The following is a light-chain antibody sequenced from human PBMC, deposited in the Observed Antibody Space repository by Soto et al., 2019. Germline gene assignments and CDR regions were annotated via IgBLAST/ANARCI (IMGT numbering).Light chain of an antibody. CDR1: ESVSSN. Sequence: EIVMTQSPATLSVSPGERATLSCRAIESVSSNLAWYQQNPGQAPSLLIYDASTSATGIPARSSGTGSGIEFTLTIAGLQSEDSAVYHCQQYNNWPQTVGQGTKVDSK. V-gene: IGKV3-15*01. CDR2: DAS. CDR3: QQYNNWPQT. J-gene: IGKJ2*01.